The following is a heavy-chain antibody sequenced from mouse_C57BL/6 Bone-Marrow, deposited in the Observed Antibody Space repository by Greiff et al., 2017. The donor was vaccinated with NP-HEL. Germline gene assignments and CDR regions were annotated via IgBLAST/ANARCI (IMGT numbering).Heavy chain of an antibody. CDR2: INYDGSST. V-gene: IGHV5-16*01. Sequence: EVMLVESEGGLVQPGSSMKLSCTASGFTFSDYYMAWVRQVPEKGLEWVANINYDGSSTYYLDSLKSRFIISRDNAKNILYLQMSSLKSEDTATYYCAREDPGSSLAYWGQGTLVTVSA. D-gene: IGHD1-1*01. CDR1: GFTFSDYY. J-gene: IGHJ3*01. CDR3: AREDPGSSLAY.